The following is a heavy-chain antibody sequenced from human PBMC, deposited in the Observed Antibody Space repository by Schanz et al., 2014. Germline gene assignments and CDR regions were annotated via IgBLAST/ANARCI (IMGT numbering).Heavy chain of an antibody. V-gene: IGHV3-30*18. Sequence: VQLVESGGGVVQPGRSLRLSCAGSGFSFSDYGMHWVRQAPGRGLEWVAVISYHGSERYYADSVKGRFTISRDNSKNTLYLQMNSLRPEDTAVYYCAKEGSIYWDRSVDYWGQGTLVTVSS. CDR1: GFSFSDYG. D-gene: IGHD1-26*01. CDR2: ISYHGSER. J-gene: IGHJ4*02. CDR3: AKEGSIYWDRSVDY.